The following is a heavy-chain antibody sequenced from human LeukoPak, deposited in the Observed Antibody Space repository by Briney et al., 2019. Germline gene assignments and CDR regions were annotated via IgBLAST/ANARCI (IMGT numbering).Heavy chain of an antibody. J-gene: IGHJ5*02. D-gene: IGHD2-2*01. V-gene: IGHV1/OR15-1*04. CDR1: GYIFTDYY. CDR2: INPNSGGT. CDR3: ARAGGVVPAGNWFDP. Sequence: GASVKVSCKASGYIFTDYYMHWVRQAPGQELGWMGRINPNSGGTNYAQKFQGRVTMTRDTSISTAYMELSRLRSDDTAVYYCARAGGVVPAGNWFDPWGQGTLVTVSS.